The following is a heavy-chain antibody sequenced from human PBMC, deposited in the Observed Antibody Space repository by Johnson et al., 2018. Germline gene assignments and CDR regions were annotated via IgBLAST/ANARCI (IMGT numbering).Heavy chain of an antibody. Sequence: VQLVESGGGVVQPGRSLRLSCAASGFTFSSYAMHWVRQAPGKGLEWVAVISYDGSNKYYADSVKGRFTISRDNSKNTLYLQMNSLRTEDTALYYCAKDDTSGWYRYLQHWGQGTLVTGSS. V-gene: IGHV3-30-3*02. CDR1: GFTFSSYA. D-gene: IGHD6-19*01. CDR3: AKDDTSGWYRYLQH. J-gene: IGHJ1*01. CDR2: ISYDGSNK.